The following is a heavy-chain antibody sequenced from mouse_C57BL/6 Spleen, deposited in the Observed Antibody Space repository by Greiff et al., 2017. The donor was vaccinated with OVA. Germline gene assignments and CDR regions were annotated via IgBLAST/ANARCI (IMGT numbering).Heavy chain of an antibody. CDR3: ARSVGTFDY. CDR2: INPNYGTT. J-gene: IGHJ2*01. CDR1: GYQLTDYN. V-gene: IGHV1-39*01. Sequence: EVQLQQSGPELVKPGASVKISCKASGYQLTDYNMNWVKQRNGKSLRWIGVINPNYGTTSYNQKFNGKATLTVDQSSSTAYMQLNSLTSEDSAVYYCARSVGTFDYWGQGTTLTVSS. D-gene: IGHD3-3*01.